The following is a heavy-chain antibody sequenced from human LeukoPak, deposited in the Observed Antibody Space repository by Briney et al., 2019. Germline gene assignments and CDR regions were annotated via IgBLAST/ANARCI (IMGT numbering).Heavy chain of an antibody. J-gene: IGHJ5*02. Sequence: ASVKVSCKASGYTFSNYDINWVRQATGQGLEWMGWMNPHSGNTGYPQKFQGRITITRNTSISTAYMELSSLRSEDTAVYYCARGYCTSTSCSFDPWGQGTLVTVSS. CDR3: ARGYCTSTSCSFDP. D-gene: IGHD2-2*01. CDR2: MNPHSGNT. V-gene: IGHV1-8*03. CDR1: GYTFSNYD.